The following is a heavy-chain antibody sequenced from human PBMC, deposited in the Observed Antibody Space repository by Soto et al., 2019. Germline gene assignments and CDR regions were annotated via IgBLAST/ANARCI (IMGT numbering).Heavy chain of an antibody. V-gene: IGHV1-3*01. CDR3: ARHSAVTTLYYYYYMDV. Sequence: ASVKVSCKASGYTFTSYAMHLVRQAPGQRLEWMGWINAGNGNTKYSQKLQGRVTMTRNTSISTAYMELSSLRSEDTAVYYCARHSAVTTLYYYYYMDVWGKGTTVTVSS. J-gene: IGHJ6*03. CDR1: GYTFTSYA. CDR2: INAGNGNT. D-gene: IGHD4-17*01.